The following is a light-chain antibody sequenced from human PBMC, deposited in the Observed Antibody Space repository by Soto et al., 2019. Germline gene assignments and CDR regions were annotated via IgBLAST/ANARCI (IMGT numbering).Light chain of an antibody. V-gene: IGKV3-15*01. Sequence: EIVLKQSPATLSLSPGERATLSCRASESVSRYLAWYQQKPGQAPRLLIYDTSTRATGVPTRFSGSRSGAEFTLTINSLQSEDFAVYYCQPYNNWPLTFGGGTKVDI. J-gene: IGKJ4*01. CDR3: QPYNNWPLT. CDR1: ESVSRY. CDR2: DTS.